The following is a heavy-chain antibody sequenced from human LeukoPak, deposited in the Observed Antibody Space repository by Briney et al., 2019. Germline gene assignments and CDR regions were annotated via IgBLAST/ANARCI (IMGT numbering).Heavy chain of an antibody. CDR3: VNLAQWNHPAGLGY. J-gene: IGHJ4*02. CDR1: GFTIGDYY. Sequence: GGSLRLSCAASGFTIGDYYMSWIRQAPGKGLEWVSYISSSGSTIYYADSVKGRFTISRDNAKSSLYLQMNSLRAEDTAVYYCVNLAQWNHPAGLGYWGQGTLVTVSS. D-gene: IGHD1-14*01. CDR2: ISSSGSTI. V-gene: IGHV3-11*01.